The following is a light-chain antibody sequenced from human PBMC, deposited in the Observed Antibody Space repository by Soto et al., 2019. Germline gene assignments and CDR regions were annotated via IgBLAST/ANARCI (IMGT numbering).Light chain of an antibody. CDR3: QQYGTSPAT. V-gene: IGKV3-20*01. CDR1: QSVSSSY. Sequence: EIVLTQSPGTLSLSPGERATLSCRASQSVSSSYLAWYQKKPGQAPRLIIYGASSRATGIPDRFSGSLSGTDCTLIISGLEPEDVAVYYCQQYGTSPATFCQGTKVDIK. J-gene: IGKJ1*01. CDR2: GAS.